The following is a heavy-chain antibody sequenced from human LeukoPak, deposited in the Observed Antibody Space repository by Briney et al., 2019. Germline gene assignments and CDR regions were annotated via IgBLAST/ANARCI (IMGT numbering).Heavy chain of an antibody. CDR2: IYHSGST. J-gene: IGHJ6*03. CDR1: GGSISSSNW. D-gene: IGHD1-7*01. CDR3: ARDPYNWNYGDYYYYMDV. V-gene: IGHV4-4*02. Sequence: SETLSLTCAVSGGSISSSNWWSWVRQPPGKGLEWIGEIYHSGSTNYSPSLKSRVTISVDKSKNQFSLKLGSVAAADTAVYYCARDPYNWNYGDYYYYMDVWGKGTTVTVSS.